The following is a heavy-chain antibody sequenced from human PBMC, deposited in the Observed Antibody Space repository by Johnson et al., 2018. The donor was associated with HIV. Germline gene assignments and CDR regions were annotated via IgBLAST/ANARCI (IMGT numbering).Heavy chain of an antibody. J-gene: IGHJ3*02. CDR1: GFSVSSKY. Sequence: VQLVESGGGLIQPGGSLRLSCAASGFSVSSKYMSWVRQAPGKGLEWVAFIRYDGSNKYYADSVKGRFTISRDNAKNSLYLQMNSLRAEDTALYYCAGGRIGAFDIWGQGTMVTVSS. D-gene: IGHD2-15*01. CDR2: IRYDGSNK. V-gene: IGHV3-30*02. CDR3: AGGRIGAFDI.